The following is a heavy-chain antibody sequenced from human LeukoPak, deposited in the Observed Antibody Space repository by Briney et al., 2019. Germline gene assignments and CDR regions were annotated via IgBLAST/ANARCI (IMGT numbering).Heavy chain of an antibody. CDR3: ATVLTGGWELHPAYFDY. Sequence: ASVKVSCKASGYTFTSYGISWVRQAPGQGLEWMGWISAYNGNTNYAQKLQGRVTMTTDTSTSTAYMELRSLRSEDTAVYYCATVLTGGWELHPAYFDYWGQGTLVTVSS. V-gene: IGHV1-18*01. CDR2: ISAYNGNT. CDR1: GYTFTSYG. J-gene: IGHJ4*02. D-gene: IGHD1-26*01.